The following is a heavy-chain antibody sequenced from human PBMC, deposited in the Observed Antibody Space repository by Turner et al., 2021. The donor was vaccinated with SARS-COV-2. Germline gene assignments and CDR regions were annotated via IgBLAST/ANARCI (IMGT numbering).Heavy chain of an antibody. CDR3: AKDRNTYYYGSALDY. V-gene: IGHV3-23*01. D-gene: IGHD3-10*01. CDR1: GFSFIRYV. J-gene: IGHJ4*02. Sequence: EVQLLESGGGLVQPGRSLRLSFAASGFSFIRYVMSWVRQAPGKGMEWVSAISGSGDNTYYADSVKGRFTISRDNSKNTLYLQMNSLRDADTAVYYCAKDRNTYYYGSALDYWGQGTLVTVSS. CDR2: ISGSGDNT.